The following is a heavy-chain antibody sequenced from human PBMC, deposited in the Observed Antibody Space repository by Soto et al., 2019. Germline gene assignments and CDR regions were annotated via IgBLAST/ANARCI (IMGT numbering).Heavy chain of an antibody. J-gene: IGHJ4*02. V-gene: IGHV3-7*03. D-gene: IGHD4-17*01. Sequence: GGSLRLSCAASGFTFSSYWMSWVRQAPGKGLEWVANIKQDGSENYYVDSVKGRFTISRDTAKNSLYLQMNSLRAEDTAVYYCARDLTTVTHEGDYCGQGTLVTVSS. CDR2: IKQDGSEN. CDR3: ARDLTTVTHEGDY. CDR1: GFTFSSYW.